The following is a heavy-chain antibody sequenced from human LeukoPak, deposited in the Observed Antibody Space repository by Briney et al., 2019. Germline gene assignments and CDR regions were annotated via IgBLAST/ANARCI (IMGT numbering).Heavy chain of an antibody. Sequence: GGSLRLSCAVSGFTFSSYDMNWVRQAPGKGLEWVSSISSSSNYIHYADSVKGRFTISRDNAKNSLYLQMNSLRAEDTAVYFCARGTLGAWGWWGQGTLVSVSA. CDR3: ARGTLGAWGW. V-gene: IGHV3-21*01. D-gene: IGHD6-19*01. CDR1: GFTFSSYD. CDR2: ISSSSNYI. J-gene: IGHJ4*02.